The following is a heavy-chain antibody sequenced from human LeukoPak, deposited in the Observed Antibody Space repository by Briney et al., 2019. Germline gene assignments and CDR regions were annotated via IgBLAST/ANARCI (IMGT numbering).Heavy chain of an antibody. V-gene: IGHV1-2*05. CDR2: INPNSGGT. Sequence: ASVNVSCKASGYTFTGYYMHWVRQAPGQGLEWMGRINPNSGGTNYAQKFQGRVAMTRDTSISTAYMELSRLRSDNTVVYYCASLTSEVFDYWGQGTLVTVSS. CDR1: GYTFTGYY. CDR3: ASLTSEVFDY. D-gene: IGHD2/OR15-2a*01. J-gene: IGHJ4*02.